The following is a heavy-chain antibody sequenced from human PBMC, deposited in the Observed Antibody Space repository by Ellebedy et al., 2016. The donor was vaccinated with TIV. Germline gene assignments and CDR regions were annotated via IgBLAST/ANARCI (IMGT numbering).Heavy chain of an antibody. Sequence: GHVTISADKSISTAYLQWNSLKASDTAMYYCARRVGYGTYYFDYWGQGTLVTVSS. D-gene: IGHD5-18*01. V-gene: IGHV5-51*01. CDR3: ARRVGYGTYYFDY. J-gene: IGHJ4*02.